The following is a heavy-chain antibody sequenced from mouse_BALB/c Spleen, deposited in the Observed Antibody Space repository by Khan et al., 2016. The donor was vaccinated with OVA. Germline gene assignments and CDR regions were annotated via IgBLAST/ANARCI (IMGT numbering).Heavy chain of an antibody. J-gene: IGHJ3*01. V-gene: IGHV1-69*02. D-gene: IGHD1-1*01. Sequence: QVQLQQPGTELVRPGASVKLSCKASGYTFTNYWINWVKQRPGQGLEWIGNIYPSDSYTNYNQKFKDMATLTVDKSSSTAYMQLSSLTSEDSAVYYGRREVVDGDAFAYWGQGTLVTVSA. CDR1: GYTFTNYW. CDR3: RREVVDGDAFAY. CDR2: IYPSDSYT.